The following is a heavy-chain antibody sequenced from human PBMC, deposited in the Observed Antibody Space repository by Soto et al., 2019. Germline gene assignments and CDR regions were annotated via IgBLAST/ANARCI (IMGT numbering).Heavy chain of an antibody. CDR1: GFTFGASA. V-gene: IGHV3-73*01. CDR2: IGSKGETYAT. D-gene: IGHD1-26*01. CDR3: AKDFYSFSAYYFGY. J-gene: IGHJ4*02. Sequence: PGGSLRLSCAASGFTFGASALQWVRQASGKGLEWLGRIGSKGETYATTYAASVKGRFTISRDDSKNTLYLQMNSLRAEDTAVYYCAKDFYSFSAYYFGYWGQGTLVTVSS.